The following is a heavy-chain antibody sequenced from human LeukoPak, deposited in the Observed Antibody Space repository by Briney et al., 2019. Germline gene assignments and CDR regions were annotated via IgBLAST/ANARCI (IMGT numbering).Heavy chain of an antibody. CDR1: GYTFTGYY. V-gene: IGHV1-2*06. CDR2: INPNSGGT. CDR3: ARSFEDYYDSSGYLSWFDP. J-gene: IGHJ5*02. D-gene: IGHD3-22*01. Sequence: ASVKVSCKASGYTFTGYYMHWVRQAPGQGLEWMGRINPNSGGTNYAQKFQGRVTMTRDTSISTAYMELSRLRSDDTAVYYCARSFEDYYDSSGYLSWFDPWGQGTLVTVPS.